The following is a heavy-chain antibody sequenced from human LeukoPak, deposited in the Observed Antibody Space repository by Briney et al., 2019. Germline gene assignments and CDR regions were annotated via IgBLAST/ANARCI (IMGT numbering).Heavy chain of an antibody. V-gene: IGHV3-21*01. J-gene: IGHJ4*02. Sequence: GGSLRLSCAASEFTFSIYSMNWVRQAPGKGLEWVSSISSSSSYICYADSVKGRFTISRDNAKNSLYLQMNSLRAEDTAVYYCARDFYSVAGLFDSWGPGTLVTVSS. D-gene: IGHD2/OR15-2a*01. CDR1: EFTFSIYS. CDR2: ISSSSSYI. CDR3: ARDFYSVAGLFDS.